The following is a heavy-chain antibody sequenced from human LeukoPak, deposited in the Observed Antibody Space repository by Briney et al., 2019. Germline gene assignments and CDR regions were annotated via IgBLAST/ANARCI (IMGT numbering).Heavy chain of an antibody. CDR1: GFTVSSNY. CDR2: IYSGGST. V-gene: IGHV3-53*01. CDR3: ARGGSSLNFDY. D-gene: IGHD6-13*01. J-gene: IGHJ4*02. Sequence: GGSLRLSCAASGFTVSSNYMSWVRQAPGKGLQWVSVIYSGGSTRYADSVRGRFTISRDNSKNTLYLQMNNLRAEDTAVYYCARGGSSLNFDYWGQGTLVTVSS.